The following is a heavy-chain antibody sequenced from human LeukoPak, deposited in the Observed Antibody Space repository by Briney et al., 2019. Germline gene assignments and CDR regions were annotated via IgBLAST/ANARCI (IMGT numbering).Heavy chain of an antibody. V-gene: IGHV4-59*12. J-gene: IGHJ4*02. CDR2: IYQSGRT. Sequence: SETLSLTCTVSGGSISSYYWSWIRQPPGRGLEWIGSIYQSGRTYYNPSLKSRVTISLDTSKNQFSLKLSSVTAADTAVYYCTRDPRRLDYWGQGTLVTVSS. CDR1: GGSISSYY. CDR3: TRDPRRLDY.